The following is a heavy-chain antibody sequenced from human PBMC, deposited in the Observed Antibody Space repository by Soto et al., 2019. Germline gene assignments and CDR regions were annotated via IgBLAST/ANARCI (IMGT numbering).Heavy chain of an antibody. D-gene: IGHD3-3*01. V-gene: IGHV6-1*01. CDR2: TYYRSKWYN. CDR1: GDSVSSNSAA. CDR3: ARDGDFWSGPSRGYFDY. J-gene: IGHJ4*02. Sequence: SRTLSLTCAISGDSVSSNSAAWNWIRQSPSRGLEWLGRTYYRSKWYNDYAVSVKSRITINPDTSKNQFSLQLNSVTPEDTAVYYCARDGDFWSGPSRGYFDYWGQGTLVTVSS.